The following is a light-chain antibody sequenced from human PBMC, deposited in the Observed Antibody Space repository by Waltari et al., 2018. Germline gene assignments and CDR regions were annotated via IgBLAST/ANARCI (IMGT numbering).Light chain of an antibody. CDR1: RSVLYNSNNKNY. CDR2: WAS. CDR3: QQYYSSPIS. V-gene: IGKV4-1*01. Sequence: EIVMTQSPDSLAVSLGERAAINCKSSRSVLYNSNNKNYLAWYQQKPRQPPKLLINWASSREAGVPDRFSGSVTGTDFTLTISSLQAEDVAVYYCQQYYSSPISFGQGTRLEIK. J-gene: IGKJ5*01.